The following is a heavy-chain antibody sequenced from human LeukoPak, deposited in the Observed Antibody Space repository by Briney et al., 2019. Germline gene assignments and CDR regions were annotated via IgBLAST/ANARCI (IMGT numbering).Heavy chain of an antibody. D-gene: IGHD5-18*01. CDR2: MFYSGSA. CDR1: GASIISSRYY. V-gene: IGHV4-39*01. CDR3: ASLRGYSYGHVDN. J-gene: IGHJ4*02. Sequence: SETLSLTCTVSGASIISSRYYWGWIRQPPGKGLEWIGSMFYSGSAYYNPSLKSRVTISVDTSKNQFSLKLGSVSATDTAVYYCASLRGYSYGHVDNWGQGTLVAVSS.